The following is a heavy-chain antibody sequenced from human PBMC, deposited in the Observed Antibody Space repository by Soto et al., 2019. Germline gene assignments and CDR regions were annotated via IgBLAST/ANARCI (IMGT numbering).Heavy chain of an antibody. V-gene: IGHV3-11*01. CDR1: GLTFSDYD. Sequence: PGWSLRLSCAASGLTFSDYDMSWIRQAPGKGLEWVSYISSSGRTIYYADSVKGRFTISRDNAKNSLYLQMNSLRAEDTAVYYCAREGFNDYGDYDWGWGVYWGQGTLVTVSS. CDR2: ISSSGRTI. D-gene: IGHD4-17*01. CDR3: AREGFNDYGDYDWGWGVY. J-gene: IGHJ4*02.